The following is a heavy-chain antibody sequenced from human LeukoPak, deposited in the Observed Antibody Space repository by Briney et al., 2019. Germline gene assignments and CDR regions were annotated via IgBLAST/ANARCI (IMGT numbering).Heavy chain of an antibody. Sequence: PGESLKISCKGSGYSFTSYWIGWVRQMPGKGLEWMGIIYPGDSDTRYSPSFQGQVTISADKSISTAYLQWNSLKASDTAMYYCARCLCSSTRCYHGNYAFDIWGQGTMVTVSS. CDR3: ARCLCSSTRCYHGNYAFDI. CDR1: GYSFTSYW. CDR2: IYPGDSDT. V-gene: IGHV5-51*01. J-gene: IGHJ3*02. D-gene: IGHD2-2*01.